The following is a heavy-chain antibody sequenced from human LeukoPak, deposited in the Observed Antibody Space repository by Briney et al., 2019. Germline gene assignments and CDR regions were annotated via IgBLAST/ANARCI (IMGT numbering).Heavy chain of an antibody. Sequence: SETLSLTCTVSGGSVSSGSYYWSWIRQPPGKRLEYIGCLYYRGTTRYNPSPESRVTISVDTSKNQFSLELSAVSAADTAVYYCARGGLELPDYWGQGTLVTVSS. J-gene: IGHJ4*02. CDR3: ARGGLELPDY. CDR2: LYYRGTT. V-gene: IGHV4-61*01. CDR1: GGSVSSGSYY. D-gene: IGHD1-26*01.